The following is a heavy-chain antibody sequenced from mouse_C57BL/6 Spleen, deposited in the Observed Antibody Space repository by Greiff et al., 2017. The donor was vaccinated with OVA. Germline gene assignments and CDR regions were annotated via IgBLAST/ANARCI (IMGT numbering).Heavy chain of an antibody. V-gene: IGHV1-62-2*01. J-gene: IGHJ2*01. D-gene: IGHD2-2*01. Sequence: VQLQQSGAELVKPGASVKLSCKASGYTFTESTIHWAKQRSGQGLEWIGWFYPGSGSIKYNEKFKDKATLTADKSSSTVCMELSRLTSEDSAVYFCDRHEDKVYGYPYYFDYWGQGTTLTVSS. CDR3: DRHEDKVYGYPYYFDY. CDR1: GYTFTEST. CDR2: FYPGSGSI.